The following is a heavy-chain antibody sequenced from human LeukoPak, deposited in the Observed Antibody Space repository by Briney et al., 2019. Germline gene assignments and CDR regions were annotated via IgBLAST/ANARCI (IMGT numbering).Heavy chain of an antibody. CDR3: ARAPHYYGSGSYLWFDP. CDR1: GGTFSSYA. J-gene: IGHJ5*02. D-gene: IGHD3-10*01. Sequence: GASVKVSCKASGGTFSSYAISWVRQAPGQGLEWMGGIIPIFGTANYAQKFQGRVTITADKSTSTAYMELSSLRSEDTAVYYCARAPHYYGSGSYLWFDPWGQGTLVTVSS. V-gene: IGHV1-69*06. CDR2: IIPIFGTA.